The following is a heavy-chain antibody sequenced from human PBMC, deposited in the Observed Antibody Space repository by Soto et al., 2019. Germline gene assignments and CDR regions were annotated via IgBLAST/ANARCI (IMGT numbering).Heavy chain of an antibody. D-gene: IGHD1-26*01. Sequence: QVQLVESGGGLGPPGRSRRLSCAVSGFTFSYHAMHWVRRAPGEGLAWVALISSDGSVANYADSVKGRFTISRDNSTHTLYLQMNSLRSEDTAIYYCVIDNGSPGSPFDSWGQGTLVTVSS. CDR3: VIDNGSPGSPFDS. CDR1: GFTFSYHA. V-gene: IGHV3-30*03. J-gene: IGHJ4*02. CDR2: ISSDGSVA.